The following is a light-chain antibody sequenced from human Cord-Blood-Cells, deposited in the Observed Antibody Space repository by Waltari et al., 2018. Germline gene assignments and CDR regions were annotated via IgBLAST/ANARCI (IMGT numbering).Light chain of an antibody. CDR1: KLGDKY. Sequence: SYELTQPPSVSVSPRQTASITCSGDKLGDKYACCYQQKPGQPPGLVIYQDSKRPPRIPERFSGSNSGNTATLTISGTQAMDEADYYCQAWDSSTVVFGGGTKLTVL. CDR2: QDS. CDR3: QAWDSSTVV. J-gene: IGLJ2*01. V-gene: IGLV3-1*01.